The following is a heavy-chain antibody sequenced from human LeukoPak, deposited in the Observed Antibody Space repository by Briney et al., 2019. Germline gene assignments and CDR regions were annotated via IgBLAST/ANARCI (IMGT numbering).Heavy chain of an antibody. CDR1: GFTFHHYS. CDR3: ARGAGSYRPY. CDR2: ISPNSRTI. V-gene: IGHV3-48*04. Sequence: GGSLRLSCAASGFTFHHYSMHWVRQPPGKGLEWISYISPNSRTIYYADSVKGRFTISRDNANNSLSLQMNSLRAEDTAVYYCARGAGSYRPYWGQGTLVTVSS. D-gene: IGHD3-16*02. J-gene: IGHJ4*02.